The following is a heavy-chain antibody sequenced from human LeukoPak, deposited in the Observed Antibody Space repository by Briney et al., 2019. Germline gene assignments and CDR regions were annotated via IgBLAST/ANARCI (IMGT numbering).Heavy chain of an antibody. CDR1: GGTFSSYA. CDR2: IIPIFGTA. J-gene: IGHJ4*02. Sequence: GASVKVSCEASGGTFSSYAISWVRQAPGQGLEWMGGIIPIFGTANYAQKFQGRVTITADESTSTAYMELSSLRSEDTAVYYCARDWDDSSSDWGQGTLVTVSS. D-gene: IGHD3-22*01. CDR3: ARDWDDSSSD. V-gene: IGHV1-69*01.